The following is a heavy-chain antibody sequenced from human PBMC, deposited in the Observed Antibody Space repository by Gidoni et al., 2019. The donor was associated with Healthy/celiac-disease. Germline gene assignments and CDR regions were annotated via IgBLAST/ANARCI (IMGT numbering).Heavy chain of an antibody. D-gene: IGHD5-18*01. V-gene: IGHV3-23*01. CDR2: ISGGGGST. CDR3: AKDEGRGYSYGWVS. CDR1: GFTFSSYA. J-gene: IGHJ4*02. Sequence: EVQLLESGGGLVQPGGSLRLSCAASGFTFSSYAMSWVRQAPGKGLEWVSAISGGGGSTYYADSVKGRFTISRDNSKNTLYLQMNSLRAEDTAVYYCAKDEGRGYSYGWVSGGQGTLVTVSS.